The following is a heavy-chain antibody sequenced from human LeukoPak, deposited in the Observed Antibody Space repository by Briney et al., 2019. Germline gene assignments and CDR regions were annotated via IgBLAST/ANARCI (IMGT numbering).Heavy chain of an antibody. D-gene: IGHD3-10*01. CDR3: ARDSAFNPRYYYGMDV. J-gene: IGHJ6*02. CDR1: GGSISSYY. V-gene: IGHV4-59*01. CDR2: IYYSGST. Sequence: SETLSLTCTVSGGSISSYYWSWIRQPPEKGLEWIGYIYYSGSTNYNPSLKSRVTISVDTSKNQFSLKLSSVTAADTAVYYCARDSAFNPRYYYGMDVWSQGTTVTVSS.